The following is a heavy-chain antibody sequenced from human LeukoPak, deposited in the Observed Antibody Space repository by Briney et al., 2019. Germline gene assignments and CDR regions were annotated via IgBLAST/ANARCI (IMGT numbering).Heavy chain of an antibody. CDR3: ARIDMIWELHDAFDI. V-gene: IGHV3-30-3*01. D-gene: IGHD1-26*01. CDR2: ISYDGSNK. J-gene: IGHJ3*02. Sequence: PGGSLRLSCAASGFTFSSYAMPWVRQAPGKGLEWVAVISYDGSNKYYADSVKGRFTISRDNSKNTLYLQMNSLRAEDTAVYYCARIDMIWELHDAFDIWGQGTMVTVSS. CDR1: GFTFSSYA.